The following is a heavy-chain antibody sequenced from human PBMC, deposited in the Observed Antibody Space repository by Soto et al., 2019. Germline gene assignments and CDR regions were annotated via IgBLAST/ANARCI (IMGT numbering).Heavy chain of an antibody. Sequence: SLRLPCAPSGSNFSRYGLDWVRQVPGKGLEWVAVISYDGTYKHYADSVKGRFTFSRDNSKNTVYLQMNSLRAEDTAVYYCAKDRGYDSSSWPFYWGQGT. D-gene: IGHD6-13*01. J-gene: IGHJ4*02. CDR3: AKDRGYDSSSWPFY. CDR2: ISYDGTYK. V-gene: IGHV3-30*18. CDR1: GSNFSRYG.